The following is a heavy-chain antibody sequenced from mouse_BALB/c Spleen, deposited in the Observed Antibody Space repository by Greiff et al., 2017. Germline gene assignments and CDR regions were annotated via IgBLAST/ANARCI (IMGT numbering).Heavy chain of an antibody. D-gene: IGHD2-3*01. CDR1: GFTFSSYA. CDR3: ARADDYYAMDD. Sequence: EVNLVESGGGLVKPGGSLKLSCAASGFTFSSYAMSWVRQTPEKRLEWVASISSGGSTYYPDSVKGRFTISRDNARNILYLQMSSLRSEDTAMYYCARADDYYAMDDWGQGTSVTVSS. CDR2: ISSGGST. J-gene: IGHJ4*01. V-gene: IGHV5-6-5*01.